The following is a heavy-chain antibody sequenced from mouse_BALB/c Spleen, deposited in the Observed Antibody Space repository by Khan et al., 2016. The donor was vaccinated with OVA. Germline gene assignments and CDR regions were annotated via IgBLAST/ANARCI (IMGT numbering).Heavy chain of an antibody. D-gene: IGHD1-2*01. CDR1: GFNIKDTY. CDR3: ASSLLLYAMDY. J-gene: IGHJ4*01. V-gene: IGHV14-3*02. Sequence: VRLQQSGAELMKPGASVKLSCTVSGFNIKDTYMHWVKQRPEQGLEWIGRIDPANGNTKYDPKFQGKATITADTSSNTAYLQLSSLTSEDTAVSYCASSLLLYAMDYWGQGTSVTVSS. CDR2: IDPANGNT.